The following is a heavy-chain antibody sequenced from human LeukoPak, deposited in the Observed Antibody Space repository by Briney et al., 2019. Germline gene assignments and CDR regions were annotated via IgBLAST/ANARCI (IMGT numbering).Heavy chain of an antibody. CDR2: IFTSGTT. D-gene: IGHD6-13*01. J-gene: IGHJ4*02. Sequence: SETLSLTCTVSGDSISRYYWNWIRQPAGKGLEWIGRIFTSGTTNYSPSLKSRVTMSVDTSKNQFSLNLSSVTAADTAVYYFARGKYSSTWTFDYWGQGTLVTVSS. CDR1: GDSISRYY. V-gene: IGHV4-4*07. CDR3: ARGKYSSTWTFDY.